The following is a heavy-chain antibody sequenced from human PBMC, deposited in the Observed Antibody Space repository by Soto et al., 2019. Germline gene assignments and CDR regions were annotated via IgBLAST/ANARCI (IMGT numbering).Heavy chain of an antibody. Sequence: GGSLRLSCAASGFTFDDYTMHWVRQAPGKGLEWVSLISWDGGSTYYADSVKGRFTISRDNSKNSLYLQMNSLRTEDTALYYCAKDIYPPMDRGNYYYYGMDVWGQGTTVTVSS. CDR2: ISWDGGST. CDR1: GFTFDDYT. CDR3: AKDIYPPMDRGNYYYYGMDV. V-gene: IGHV3-43*01. D-gene: IGHD3-10*01. J-gene: IGHJ6*02.